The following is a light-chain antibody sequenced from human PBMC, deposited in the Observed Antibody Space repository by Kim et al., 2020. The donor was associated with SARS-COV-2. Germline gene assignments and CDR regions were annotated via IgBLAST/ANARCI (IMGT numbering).Light chain of an antibody. CDR3: CSYAGSSTWV. V-gene: IGLV2-23*02. CDR1: SSDVGTYNL. Sequence: QSALTQPASVSGPPGQSITISCTGTSSDVGTYNLVSWYQQHPGKAPKLMIYEVTKRPSGVSNLFSGSKSGNTASMTVSGLQAEDEADYYCCSYAGSSTWVFGGGTQLTVL. CDR2: EVT. J-gene: IGLJ3*02.